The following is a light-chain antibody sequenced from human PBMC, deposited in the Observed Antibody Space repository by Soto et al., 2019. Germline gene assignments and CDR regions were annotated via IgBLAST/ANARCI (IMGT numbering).Light chain of an antibody. V-gene: IGKV3-15*01. J-gene: IGKJ1*01. CDR2: GAS. Sequence: EIVMTQSPATLSVPPGERATLSCRASQSVSGNLAWYQQKPGQAPRLLIYGASTRATGIPARFSGSGSGTEFTLTISSLQSEDFVVYYCQQYNNWPRTFGQGTKVEIK. CDR1: QSVSGN. CDR3: QQYNNWPRT.